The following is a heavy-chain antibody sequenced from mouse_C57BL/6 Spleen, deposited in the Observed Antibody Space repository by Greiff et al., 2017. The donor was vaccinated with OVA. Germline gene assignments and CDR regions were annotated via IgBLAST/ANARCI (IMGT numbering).Heavy chain of an antibody. V-gene: IGHV5-9*01. J-gene: IGHJ1*03. CDR1: GFTFSSYT. CDR3: ARHYGNSYGYFDV. CDR2: ISGGGGNT. D-gene: IGHD2-1*01. Sequence: EVKLVESGGGLVKPGGSLKLSCAASGFTFSSYTMSWVRQTPEQRLEWVATISGGGGNTYYPDSVKGRFTISRDNAKNTLYLQMSSLRSEDTALYYCARHYGNSYGYFDVWGTGTTVTVSS.